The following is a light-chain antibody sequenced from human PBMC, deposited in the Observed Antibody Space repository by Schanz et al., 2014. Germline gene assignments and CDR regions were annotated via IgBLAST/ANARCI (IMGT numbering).Light chain of an antibody. Sequence: QSALTQPPSVSGSPGQSVTISCTGASHDVQNYNYVSWYQQHPGRAPKLIIFDVTKRPSGVPHRFSGSKSGNTASLTVSGLQAEDEADYYCCSYAGSTNLRFGGGTKLTVL. CDR3: CSYAGSTNLR. CDR2: DVT. V-gene: IGLV2-11*01. CDR1: SHDVQNYNY. J-gene: IGLJ3*02.